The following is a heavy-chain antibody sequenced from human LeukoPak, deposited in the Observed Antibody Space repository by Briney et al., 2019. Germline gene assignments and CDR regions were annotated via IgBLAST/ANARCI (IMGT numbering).Heavy chain of an antibody. J-gene: IGHJ5*02. Sequence: GGSLRLSCAASGFTFSGYAMHWVRQAPGKGLEWISYIGSSDTPIFYADSVRGRFTISRDNAKHSLYLQMNSLRVEDTAVYYCARESTDGFDTWGQGTLVTVSS. CDR2: IGSSDTPI. CDR1: GFTFSGYA. V-gene: IGHV3-48*03. CDR3: ARESTDGFDT.